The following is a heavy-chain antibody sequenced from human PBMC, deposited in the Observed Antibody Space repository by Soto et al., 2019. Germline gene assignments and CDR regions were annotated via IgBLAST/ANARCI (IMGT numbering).Heavy chain of an antibody. J-gene: IGHJ5*02. D-gene: IGHD3-16*01. CDR2: VYFSGST. CDR1: GDSVSSGDYY. Sequence: SETLSLTCSVSGDSVSSGDYYWSWIRQPPGKGLGWIGHVYFSGSTNYIPSLKSRLTMSVDTAKNQFSLKLNSVTAADTAVYYCARIPVDTYMIYWSDPWGQGTQVTVSS. V-gene: IGHV4-61*08. CDR3: ARIPVDTYMIYWSDP.